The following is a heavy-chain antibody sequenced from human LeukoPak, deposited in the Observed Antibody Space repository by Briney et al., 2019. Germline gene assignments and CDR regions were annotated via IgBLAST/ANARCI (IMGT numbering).Heavy chain of an antibody. Sequence: ASVKVSCKASGYTFTGYYMHWVRQAPGQGLEWMGWINPNSGGTNYAQKFQGRVTMTRDTSISTAYMELNRLRSDDTAVYYCARDDGSGIDWFDPWGQGTLVTVSS. D-gene: IGHD3-10*01. V-gene: IGHV1-2*02. CDR2: INPNSGGT. CDR1: GYTFTGYY. J-gene: IGHJ5*02. CDR3: ARDDGSGIDWFDP.